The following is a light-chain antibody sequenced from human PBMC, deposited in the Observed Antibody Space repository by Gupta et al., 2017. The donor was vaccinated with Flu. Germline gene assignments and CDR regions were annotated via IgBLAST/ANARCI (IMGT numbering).Light chain of an antibody. J-gene: IGKJ1*01. V-gene: IGKV1-39*01. CDR1: QRINTY. CDR2: TAS. Sequence: DIQFTQSPSSLSASVGDRVTINCRASQRINTYLNWYQQRPGKAPKLLISTASTLQSGVPARFSGSGSGADFTLTISNLQPADFATYFCQQSYNTPVTFGQGTKVEI. CDR3: QQSYNTPVT.